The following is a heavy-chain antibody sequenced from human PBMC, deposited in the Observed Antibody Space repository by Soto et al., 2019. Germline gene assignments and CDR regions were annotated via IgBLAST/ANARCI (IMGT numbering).Heavy chain of an antibody. D-gene: IGHD3-16*01. J-gene: IGHJ6*02. CDR3: ATQTISYTWGV. Sequence: QVQLQESGPGLVKPSETLSLTCAVSGGPITTTTWWAWVRLPPGKGLEWIGELHHDGTTNYNPSLESRITMSLEKSNNHFSLKLTSVTAADTAIYYCATQTISYTWGVWGRGTTVTVSS. CDR2: LHHDGTT. V-gene: IGHV4-4*02. CDR1: GGPITTTTW.